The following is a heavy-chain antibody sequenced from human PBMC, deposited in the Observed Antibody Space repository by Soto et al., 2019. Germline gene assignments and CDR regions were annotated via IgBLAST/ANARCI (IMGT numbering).Heavy chain of an antibody. J-gene: IGHJ4*02. Sequence: QVQLVQSGAEVKKPGASVKVSCKASGYTFTSYGISWVRQAPGQGLEWMGWISAYNGNTNYAQKLKGRVTMTTDTSTSTADMELRSLRSDATAVYYCSRDKGDGSGSYYGYWGQGTLVIVSS. CDR1: GYTFTSYG. D-gene: IGHD3-10*01. V-gene: IGHV1-18*01. CDR2: ISAYNGNT. CDR3: SRDKGDGSGSYYGY.